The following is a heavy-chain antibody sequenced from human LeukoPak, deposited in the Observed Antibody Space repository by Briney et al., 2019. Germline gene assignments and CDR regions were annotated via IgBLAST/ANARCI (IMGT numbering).Heavy chain of an antibody. J-gene: IGHJ2*01. V-gene: IGHV5-51*01. D-gene: IGHD4-23*01. CDR1: GYSFTRNW. CDR3: ARRVVNNRNWYFNL. CDR2: IFPVDSDT. Sequence: GESLKISCKGFGYSFTRNWIGWVRHMPGKGREWMGIIFPVDSDTTYSPSFQGLVTISADKSINTAYLQWSSLKASDTAMYYCARRVVNNRNWYFNLWGRGTLVTVSS.